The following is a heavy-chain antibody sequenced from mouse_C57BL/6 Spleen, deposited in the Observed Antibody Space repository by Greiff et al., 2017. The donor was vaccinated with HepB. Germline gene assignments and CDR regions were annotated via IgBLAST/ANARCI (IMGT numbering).Heavy chain of an antibody. Sequence: EVQVVESGGGLVKPGGSLKLSCAASGFTFSDYGMHWVRQAPEKGLEWVAYISSGSSTIYYADTVTGRFTISRDNAKNTLFLQMTSLRSEDTAMYYCASLLRYAMDYWGQGTSVTVSS. D-gene: IGHD1-1*01. CDR3: ASLLRYAMDY. V-gene: IGHV5-17*01. J-gene: IGHJ4*01. CDR2: ISSGSSTI. CDR1: GFTFSDYG.